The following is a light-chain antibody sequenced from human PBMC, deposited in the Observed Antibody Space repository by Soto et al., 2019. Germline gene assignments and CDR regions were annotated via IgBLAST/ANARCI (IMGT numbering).Light chain of an antibody. J-gene: IGKJ5*01. V-gene: IGKV3-11*01. CDR2: DAS. CDR3: QQRINWPPGT. Sequence: EIVLTQSPATLSLSPGERATLSCRASQSVSSYLAWYQQKPGQAPRLLIYDASNRATGIPARFSGSGSGTDFTLTISSLEPEDFAVYYCQQRINWPPGTFGQGTRLEMK. CDR1: QSVSSY.